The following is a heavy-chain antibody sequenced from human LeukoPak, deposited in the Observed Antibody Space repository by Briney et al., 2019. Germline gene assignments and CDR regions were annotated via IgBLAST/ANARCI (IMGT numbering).Heavy chain of an antibody. J-gene: IGHJ3*02. D-gene: IGHD6-13*01. CDR1: GFTFSSNS. V-gene: IGHV3-48*01. CDR2: ISSSSSTI. CDR3: AKEGQYSSSPKAFDI. Sequence: GGSLRLSCAASGFTFSSNSMNWVRQAPGKGLEWVSYISSSSSTIYYADSVKGRFTISRDNAKNTLYLQMNSLRAEDTAVFYCAKEGQYSSSPKAFDIWGQGTMVTVSS.